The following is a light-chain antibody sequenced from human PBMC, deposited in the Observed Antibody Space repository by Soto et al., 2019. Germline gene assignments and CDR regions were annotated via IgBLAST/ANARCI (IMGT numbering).Light chain of an antibody. CDR1: QSVSSSY. CDR2: GAS. V-gene: IGKV3-20*01. J-gene: IGKJ1*01. Sequence: IVYTQSPGTLSLSPGERATLSCRASQSVSSSYLAWYQQNRGQAPRLLIYGASSRAPGIPDRFGGSGSGTDFTLTISRLEPEDFAVYYCQQYGSSRWTFGQGTKVDIK. CDR3: QQYGSSRWT.